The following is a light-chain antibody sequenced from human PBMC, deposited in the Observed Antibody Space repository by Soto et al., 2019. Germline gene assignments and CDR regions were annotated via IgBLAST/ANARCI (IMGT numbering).Light chain of an antibody. CDR3: QSYDSSTVV. CDR2: EGN. J-gene: IGLJ2*01. Sequence: NFMLTQPHSVSESPGKTVTISCTRSSGSIASNYVQWYQQRPGSVPTTVIYEGNQRPSGVPDRFSGSTDGSSNSASLTISGLQTEDEADYYCQSYDSSTVVFGGGTKVTLL. V-gene: IGLV6-57*04. CDR1: SGSIASNY.